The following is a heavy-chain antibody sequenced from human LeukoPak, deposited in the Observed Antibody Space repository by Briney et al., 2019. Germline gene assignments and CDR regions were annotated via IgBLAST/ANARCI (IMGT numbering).Heavy chain of an antibody. J-gene: IGHJ6*03. CDR1: GFTFSSYW. D-gene: IGHD1-26*01. CDR2: IKQEGSEK. Sequence: GGSLRLSCAAAGFTFSSYWVSWVRQAPGKGREWVANIKQEGSEKYYGDSVKGRFTISRDNAKNSLYLQMTSLRAEDTAVYYCAKGSGWEMSYYYYYMDVWGKGTTVTISS. V-gene: IGHV3-7*01. CDR3: AKGSGWEMSYYYYYMDV.